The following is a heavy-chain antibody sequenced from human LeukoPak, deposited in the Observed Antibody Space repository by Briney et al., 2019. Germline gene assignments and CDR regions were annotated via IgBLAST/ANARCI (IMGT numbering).Heavy chain of an antibody. V-gene: IGHV4-59*12. CDR2: IYYSGST. J-gene: IGHJ3*02. D-gene: IGHD1-26*01. Sequence: SETLSLTCTVSGGSISSYYWRWIRQPPGKGLEWIGYIYYSGSTNYNPSLKSRVTISVDTSKNQFSLKLSSVTAADTAVYYCAREGATTNAFDIWGQGTMVTVSS. CDR3: AREGATTNAFDI. CDR1: GGSISSYY.